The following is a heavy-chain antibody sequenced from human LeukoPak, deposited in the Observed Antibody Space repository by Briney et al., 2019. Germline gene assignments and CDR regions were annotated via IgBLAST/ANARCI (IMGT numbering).Heavy chain of an antibody. CDR3: ARGYGDYVAYFDY. Sequence: GGSLRLSCAGSGFPFSSYWMHWVRQAPGKGLVWVSRIHGDGTNTKYANSVKGRFTISRDNAKNTLYLQMNSLRAEDTAVYYCARGYGDYVAYFDYWGQGTLVTVSS. V-gene: IGHV3-74*03. CDR2: IHGDGTNT. CDR1: GFPFSSYW. J-gene: IGHJ4*02. D-gene: IGHD4-17*01.